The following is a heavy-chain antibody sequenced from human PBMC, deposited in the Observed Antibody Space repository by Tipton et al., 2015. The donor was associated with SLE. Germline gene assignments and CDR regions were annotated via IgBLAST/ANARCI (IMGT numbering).Heavy chain of an antibody. CDR2: ISAYNGNR. D-gene: IGHD6-13*01. Sequence: QLVQSGAEVKKPGASVTVSCKGSGYSFSSYGLSWVRQAPGQGLEWMGWISAYNGNRKAAQKFQGRVTMTADTSTNIAYMEVRSLRSDDTAVYYCARQAAAFNNGLDVWGQGTTV. V-gene: IGHV1-18*01. J-gene: IGHJ6*02. CDR1: GYSFSSYG. CDR3: ARQAAAFNNGLDV.